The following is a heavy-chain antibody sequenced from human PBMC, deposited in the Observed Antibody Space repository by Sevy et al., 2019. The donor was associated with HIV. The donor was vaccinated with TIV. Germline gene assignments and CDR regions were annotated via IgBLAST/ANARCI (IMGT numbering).Heavy chain of an antibody. D-gene: IGHD3-22*01. CDR2: ISSSSSYI. Sequence: GGSLRLSCAASGFTFSSYSMNWVCQAPGKGLEWVSSISSSSSYIYYADSVKGRFTISRDNAKNSLYLQMNSLRAEDTAVYYCAREAQRGYYDSSGYYYYAFDIWGQGTMVTVSS. CDR3: AREAQRGYYDSSGYYYYAFDI. V-gene: IGHV3-21*01. CDR1: GFTFSSYS. J-gene: IGHJ3*02.